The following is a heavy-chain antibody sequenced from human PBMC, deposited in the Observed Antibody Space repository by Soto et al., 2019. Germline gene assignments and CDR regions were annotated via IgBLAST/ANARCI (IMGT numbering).Heavy chain of an antibody. J-gene: IGHJ4*02. CDR1: GGSISSYY. Sequence: SETLSLTCTVSGGSISSYYWSWIRQPAGKGLEWIGRIYTSGSTNYNPSLKSRVTMSVDKSKNQFSLKLSSVTAADTAVYYCARGLSAATVVTCYFDYWGQGTLVTVSS. CDR2: IYTSGST. D-gene: IGHD4-17*01. V-gene: IGHV4-4*07. CDR3: ARGLSAATVVTCYFDY.